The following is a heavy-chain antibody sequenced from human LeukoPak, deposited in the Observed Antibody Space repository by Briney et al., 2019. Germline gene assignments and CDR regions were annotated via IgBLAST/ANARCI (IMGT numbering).Heavy chain of an antibody. J-gene: IGHJ6*02. D-gene: IGHD3-22*01. Sequence: GGSLRLSCAASGFTFNSYGMHWVRQAPGKGLEWVAVRSYDGSNKYYADSVKGRFTISRDNSKNTLYLQMNSLRAEDTAVYYCAKDGLHHSNGPGWGMDVWGQGTTVTVSS. CDR3: AKDGLHHSNGPGWGMDV. V-gene: IGHV3-30*18. CDR2: RSYDGSNK. CDR1: GFTFNSYG.